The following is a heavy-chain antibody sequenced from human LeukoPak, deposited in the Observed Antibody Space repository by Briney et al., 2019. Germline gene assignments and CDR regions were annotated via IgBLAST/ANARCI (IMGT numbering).Heavy chain of an antibody. D-gene: IGHD1-7*01. CDR1: GFTFSTYG. Sequence: GGTLRLSCAASGFTFSTYGMSWVRQAPGKGLEWVSAISSSGDSTYYADSVKGRFTIPRDNSKNTLYLQMNSLRADDTAVYYCAKRRGLELTYYYHMDVWGKGTTVTVSS. J-gene: IGHJ6*03. CDR3: AKRRGLELTYYYHMDV. V-gene: IGHV3-23*01. CDR2: ISSSGDST.